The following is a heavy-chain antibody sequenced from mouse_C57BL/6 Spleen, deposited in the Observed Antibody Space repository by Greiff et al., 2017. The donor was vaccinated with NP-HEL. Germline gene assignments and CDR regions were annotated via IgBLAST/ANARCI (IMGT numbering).Heavy chain of an antibody. V-gene: IGHV1-54*01. Sequence: VQLQQSGAELVRPGTSVKVSCKASGYAFTNYLIEWVKQRPGQGLEWIGVINPGSGGTNYNEKFKGKATLTADKSSSTAYMQLSSLTYEDSAVYYCARYRHYGSSYEHYWGQGTTLTVSS. CDR1: GYAFTNYL. D-gene: IGHD1-1*01. CDR2: INPGSGGT. CDR3: ARYRHYGSSYEHY. J-gene: IGHJ2*01.